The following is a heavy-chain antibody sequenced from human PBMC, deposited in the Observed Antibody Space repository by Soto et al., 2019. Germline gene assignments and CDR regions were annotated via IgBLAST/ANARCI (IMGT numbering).Heavy chain of an antibody. CDR2: ISGSGGTT. J-gene: IGHJ3*02. Sequence: EVQLLESGGGLVQPGGSLRLSCAASGFTFSSYAMSWVRQAPGKGLEWVSAISGSGGTTYYADSVKGRFTFSRDNSKNTLYLQINSLRAEDTAVYYCAKTANGWFSAFDSWGQGTMVTVSS. V-gene: IGHV3-23*01. CDR1: GFTFSSYA. D-gene: IGHD6-19*01. CDR3: AKTANGWFSAFDS.